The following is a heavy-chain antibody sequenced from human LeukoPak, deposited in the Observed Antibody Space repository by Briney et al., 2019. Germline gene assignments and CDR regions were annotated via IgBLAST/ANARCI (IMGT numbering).Heavy chain of an antibody. CDR2: IYYSGST. J-gene: IGHJ4*02. CDR3: ARSGNVVVTAILDY. D-gene: IGHD2-21*02. Sequence: PSETLSLTCTVSGGSITSYYWSWIRQPPGKGLEWIGYIYYSGSTNYNPSLKSRVTISVDKSKNQLSLKLSSVTAADTAVYYCARSGNVVVTAILDYWGQGTLVTVSS. V-gene: IGHV4-59*01. CDR1: GGSITSYY.